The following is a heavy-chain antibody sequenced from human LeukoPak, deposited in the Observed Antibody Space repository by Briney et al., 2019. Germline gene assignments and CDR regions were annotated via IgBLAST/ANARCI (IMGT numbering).Heavy chain of an antibody. CDR3: AKDVSGSIDS. Sequence: GGSLRLSYAASGFIFSDYNMHWVRQVPGKGLEWFSIISGDGGRTSYADSVKGRVTISRDNSKNSLYLQMNSLRTEDTAFYYCAKDVSGSIDSWGQGTLVTVSS. CDR1: GFIFSDYN. D-gene: IGHD5/OR15-5a*01. V-gene: IGHV3-43*02. CDR2: ISGDGGRT. J-gene: IGHJ4*02.